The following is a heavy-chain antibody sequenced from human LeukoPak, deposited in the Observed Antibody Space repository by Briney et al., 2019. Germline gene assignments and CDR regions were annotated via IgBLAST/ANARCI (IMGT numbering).Heavy chain of an antibody. J-gene: IGHJ5*02. CDR2: INPSSGGT. Sequence: VASVKVSCKTSGYSFTGHYMHWVRQAPGQGLEWVGWINPSSGGTKYAPRFQGRVTMTRETSIGTAYLDLSSLTSADTAVYYCARETRSGNFDTWGQGTLVTVSS. CDR1: GYSFTGHY. CDR3: ARETRSGNFDT. V-gene: IGHV1-2*02. D-gene: IGHD2-15*01.